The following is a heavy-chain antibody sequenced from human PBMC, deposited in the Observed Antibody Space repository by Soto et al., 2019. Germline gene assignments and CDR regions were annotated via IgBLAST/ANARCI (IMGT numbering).Heavy chain of an antibody. CDR2: IDYDGTTT. J-gene: IGHJ1*01. D-gene: IGHD2-2*01. V-gene: IGHV3-74*01. Sequence: EVQLVESGGGLVQPGGSLRLSCAASGFSFDSYWIHWVRQAPGQGPVWVSRIDYDGTTTNYADSVKGRFTISRDNAKNTLYLQMNSLRPEDTAVYYCARGPRASSGGTGAYWGQGTLVTVSS. CDR1: GFSFDSYW. CDR3: ARGPRASSGGTGAY.